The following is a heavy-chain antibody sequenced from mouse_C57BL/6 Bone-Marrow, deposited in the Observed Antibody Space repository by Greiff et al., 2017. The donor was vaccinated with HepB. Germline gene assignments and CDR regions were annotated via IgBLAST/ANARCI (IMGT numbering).Heavy chain of an antibody. CDR3: ARRENFGPWFAY. Sequence: QVQLQQPGAELVKPGASVKMSCKASGYTFTSYWITWVKQRPGQGLEWIGEIYPGSGSTNYNEKFKSKATLTVDTSSSTAYMQLSSLTSEDSAVYYCARRENFGPWFAYWGQGTLVTVSA. V-gene: IGHV1-55*01. CDR1: GYTFTSYW. CDR2: IYPGSGST. J-gene: IGHJ3*01.